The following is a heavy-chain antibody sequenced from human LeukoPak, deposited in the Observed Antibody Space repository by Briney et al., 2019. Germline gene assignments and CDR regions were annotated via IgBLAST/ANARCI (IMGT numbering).Heavy chain of an antibody. CDR1: GFTFSNYG. D-gene: IGHD3-22*01. J-gene: IGHJ4*02. Sequence: GGSLRLSCAASGFTFSNYGINWVRQAPGKGLEWVSSISSSSSYISYADSVKGRFTIPRDNAKNSMYLQMNSLRADDTAVYYCARGGYYYDSSGYSRIGSFDYWGPGTLVTVSS. CDR3: ARGGYYYDSSGYSRIGSFDY. V-gene: IGHV3-21*01. CDR2: ISSSSSYI.